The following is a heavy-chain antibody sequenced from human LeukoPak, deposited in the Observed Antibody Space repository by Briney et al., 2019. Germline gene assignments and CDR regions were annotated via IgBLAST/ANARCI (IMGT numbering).Heavy chain of an antibody. CDR3: ARGVPGDSSGLGGHAFDI. Sequence: GGSLRLSCAASGFTFSSYWMHWVRQAPGKGLVWVSRISTDGSSTNYADSVKGRFTISRDNSKNTLYLQMNSLRAEDTAVYYCARGVPGDSSGLGGHAFDIWGQGTMVTVSS. CDR2: ISTDGSST. CDR1: GFTFSSYW. J-gene: IGHJ3*02. V-gene: IGHV3-74*01. D-gene: IGHD3-22*01.